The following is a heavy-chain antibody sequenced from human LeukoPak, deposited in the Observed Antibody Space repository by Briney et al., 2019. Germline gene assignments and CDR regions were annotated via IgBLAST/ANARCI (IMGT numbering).Heavy chain of an antibody. CDR3: ARGNFHANYDFWSDNYYYYYMAV. CDR2: MNPNIGNT. Sequence: ASVKVSCKPSGYTFTSYDINWVRQATGQGLEWMGWMNPNIGNTGYAQKFQSRVTITRNTSISTAFMKLSSLRSEDTAVYYCARGNFHANYDFWSDNYYYYYMAVWGKGTTVTVSS. D-gene: IGHD3-3*01. V-gene: IGHV1-8*03. CDR1: GYTFTSYD. J-gene: IGHJ6*03.